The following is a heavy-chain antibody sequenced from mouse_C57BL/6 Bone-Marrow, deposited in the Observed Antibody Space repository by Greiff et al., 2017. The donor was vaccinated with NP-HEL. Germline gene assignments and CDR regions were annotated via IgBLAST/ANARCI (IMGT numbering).Heavy chain of an antibody. Sequence: QVQLQQPGAELVKPGASVKMSCKASGYTFTSYWITWVKQRPGQGLEWIGDFYPGSGSTNYNEKFKSKATLTVDTSSSTAYMQLSSLTSEDSAVYYCAILLRTLYYAMDYWGQGTSVTVSS. CDR1: GYTFTSYW. D-gene: IGHD1-1*01. CDR3: AILLRTLYYAMDY. V-gene: IGHV1-55*01. CDR2: FYPGSGST. J-gene: IGHJ4*01.